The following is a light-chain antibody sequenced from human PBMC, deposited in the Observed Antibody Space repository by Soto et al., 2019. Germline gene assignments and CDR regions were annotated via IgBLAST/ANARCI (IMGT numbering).Light chain of an antibody. CDR3: QQYGSSPRT. V-gene: IGKV3-20*01. J-gene: IGKJ1*01. CDR2: GAS. CDR1: QSVRSSY. Sequence: EIVLTQSPGTLSLSPGERATLFCRASQSVRSSYLAWFQQRPGQAPRLLMYGASNRATGIPDRFSGSGSGADFTLTISRLEPEDFAVYYCQQYGSSPRTFGQGTKVEIK.